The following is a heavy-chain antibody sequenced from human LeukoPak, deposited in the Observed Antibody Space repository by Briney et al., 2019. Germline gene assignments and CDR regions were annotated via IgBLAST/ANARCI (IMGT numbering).Heavy chain of an antibody. CDR1: GGSISSYY. Sequence: SETLSLTCTVSGGSISSYYWSWIRQPPGKGLEWIGYIYYSGSTNYNPSLKSRVTISVDTSKNQFSLKLSSVTAADTAVYYCARDFWSGYSNDYYYGMDVWGQGTTVTVSS. V-gene: IGHV4-59*01. CDR2: IYYSGST. CDR3: ARDFWSGYSNDYYYGMDV. J-gene: IGHJ6*02. D-gene: IGHD3-3*01.